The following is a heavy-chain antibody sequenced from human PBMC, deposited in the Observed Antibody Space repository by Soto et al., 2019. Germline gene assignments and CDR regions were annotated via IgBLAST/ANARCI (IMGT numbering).Heavy chain of an antibody. V-gene: IGHV3-64D*08. CDR1: GLTFSSFT. D-gene: IGHD6-19*01. CDR2: INSNGGSA. J-gene: IGHJ4*02. Sequence: HLGGSLRLSCSASGLTFSSFTMHWVRQAPGKGLEYVSAINSNGGSANYGDSVKGRFTISRDNPKNTLYLQMSSLRVEDTALYYCVTNSGWSLRDFDYWGQGTLVTVSS. CDR3: VTNSGWSLRDFDY.